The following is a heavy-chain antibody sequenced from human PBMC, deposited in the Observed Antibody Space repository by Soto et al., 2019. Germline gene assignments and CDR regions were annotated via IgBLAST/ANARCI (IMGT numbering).Heavy chain of an antibody. Sequence: QVQLQESGPGLVKPSETLSLTCTVYGGSIFDSYWSWIRQPPGKGLEWIGYIYYTGSTNYNPSLKSRVTISVNTSKNQFSLKMSSVTAADTTVYYCVSHPGHSGYAADYWGQGTLVTVSS. J-gene: IGHJ4*02. V-gene: IGHV4-59*13. CDR3: VSHPGHSGYAADY. CDR1: GGSIFDSY. D-gene: IGHD5-12*01. CDR2: IYYTGST.